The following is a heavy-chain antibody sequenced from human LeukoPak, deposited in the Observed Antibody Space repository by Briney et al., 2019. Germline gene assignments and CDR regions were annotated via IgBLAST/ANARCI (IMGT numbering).Heavy chain of an antibody. Sequence: SETLSLTCSVSGGSISTSDYYWGWIRQPPGKGLEWIGSIYYSGSTYYNPSLKSRITISVDTSKNQFSLKLRSVTAADTAVYYCARAPTRSSNLVTGYLFDSWGQGILVTVSS. J-gene: IGHJ4*02. V-gene: IGHV4-39*07. CDR2: IYYSGST. CDR1: GGSISTSDYY. D-gene: IGHD3-9*01. CDR3: ARAPTRSSNLVTGYLFDS.